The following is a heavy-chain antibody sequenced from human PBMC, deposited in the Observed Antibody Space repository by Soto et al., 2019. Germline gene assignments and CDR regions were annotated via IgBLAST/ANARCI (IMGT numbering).Heavy chain of an antibody. Sequence: PGGSLRLSCAASGFTVSSNYMSWVRQAPGKGLEWVSVIYSGGSTYYADSVKGRFTISRDNSKNTLYLQMNSLRAEDMAVYYCARVEGWYSYGMDVWGQGTTVTVSS. J-gene: IGHJ6*02. CDR3: ARVEGWYSYGMDV. CDR1: GFTVSSNY. D-gene: IGHD2-15*01. CDR2: IYSGGST. V-gene: IGHV3-53*01.